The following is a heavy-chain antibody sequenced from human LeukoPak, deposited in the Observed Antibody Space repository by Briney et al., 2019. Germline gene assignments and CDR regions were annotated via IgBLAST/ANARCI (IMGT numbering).Heavy chain of an antibody. CDR2: ISGSGGST. Sequence: GRSLRLSCVASGFTFSTYGMHWVRQAPGKGLEWVSAISGSGGSTYYADSVKGRFTISRDNSKNTLYLQMNSLRAEDTAVYYCAKAGGSTSWRYYFDYWGQGTLVTVSS. J-gene: IGHJ4*02. CDR3: AKAGGSTSWRYYFDY. D-gene: IGHD2-2*01. CDR1: GFTFSTYG. V-gene: IGHV3-23*01.